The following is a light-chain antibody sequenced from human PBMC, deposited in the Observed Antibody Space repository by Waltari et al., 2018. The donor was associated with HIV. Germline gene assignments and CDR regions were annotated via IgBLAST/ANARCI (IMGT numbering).Light chain of an antibody. CDR1: QTVYSRY. Sequence: EIVLTQSPGTLSLSPGERATLSCRASQTVYSRYLAWYQQTPGQAPRLLIYAASNRATGIPDRFSGSGSGTDFTLTISRLEPEDFAVYFCQQYTSSPYTFGQGTNLEIK. CDR2: AAS. CDR3: QQYTSSPYT. V-gene: IGKV3-20*01. J-gene: IGKJ2*01.